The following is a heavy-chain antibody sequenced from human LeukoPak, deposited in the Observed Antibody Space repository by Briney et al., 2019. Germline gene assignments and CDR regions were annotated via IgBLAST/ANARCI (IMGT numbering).Heavy chain of an antibody. V-gene: IGHV2-5*02. CDR1: GFSLSTSGVG. CDR2: IYWDDYK. J-gene: IGHJ4*02. Sequence: SGPTLVKPTQTLTLTCTFSGFSLSTSGVGVGWIRQPPGKALEWLALIYWDDYKRYSPSLKSRLTIAKDSSKNQVVLTMTNMAPVDTATYYCARTYDSSGYYSFFFDYWGQGTLVTVSS. CDR3: ARTYDSSGYYSFFFDY. D-gene: IGHD3-22*01.